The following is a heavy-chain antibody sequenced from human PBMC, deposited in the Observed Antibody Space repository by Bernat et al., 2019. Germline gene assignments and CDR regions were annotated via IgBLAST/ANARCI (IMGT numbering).Heavy chain of an antibody. D-gene: IGHD6-19*01. CDR3: AGTIAVAADYYYGMDV. CDR2: IYYSVST. V-gene: IGHV4-59*01. J-gene: IGHJ6*02. CDR1: GASISTYY. Sequence: QVQLQESGPGLVKPSETLYLTSTVSGASISTYYWSLILLPPGKGLKWIGYIYYSVSTNYNPSLKSRVTISVDTSKNQFSLKLSSVTAADTAVYYCAGTIAVAADYYYGMDVWGQGTTVTVS.